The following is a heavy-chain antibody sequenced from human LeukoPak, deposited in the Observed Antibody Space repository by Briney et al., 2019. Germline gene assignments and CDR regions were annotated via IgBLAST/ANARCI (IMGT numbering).Heavy chain of an antibody. D-gene: IGHD6-19*01. V-gene: IGHV3-74*01. CDR3: ARGSTQYSSGWYGLDY. Sequence: GGSLRLSCAASGFTFSSYWMHWVRHAPGKGLVWVSRVNSDGSSTTYADSVKGRFTISRDNAKSTLYLQMNSLRAEDTAVYYCARGSTQYSSGWYGLDYWGQGTLVTVSS. CDR1: GFTFSSYW. J-gene: IGHJ4*02. CDR2: VNSDGSST.